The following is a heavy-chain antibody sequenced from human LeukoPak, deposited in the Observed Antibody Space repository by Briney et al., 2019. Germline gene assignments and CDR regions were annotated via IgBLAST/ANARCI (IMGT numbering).Heavy chain of an antibody. D-gene: IGHD6-19*01. V-gene: IGHV3-21*01. CDR3: ARSKSYSSGWTDFDY. Sequence: GGSLRLSCAASGFTFTIYTMNWVRQAPGRGLEWVSSISSTGNNIYYADSVKGRFTISRENAKNSLYLQMDNLRAGDTAVYYCARSKSYSSGWTDFDYWGQGTLVAVSS. CDR1: GFTFTIYT. J-gene: IGHJ4*02. CDR2: ISSTGNNI.